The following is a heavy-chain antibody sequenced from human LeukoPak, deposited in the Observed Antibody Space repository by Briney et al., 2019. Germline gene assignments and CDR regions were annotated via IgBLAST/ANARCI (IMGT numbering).Heavy chain of an antibody. CDR3: ARFKVTVTSIP. J-gene: IGHJ5*02. CDR2: INPDGSSA. D-gene: IGHD4-11*01. CDR1: GFTFSDYW. V-gene: IGHV3-74*01. Sequence: GSLRLSCAASGFTFSDYWMHWVRQAPGKGLVWVSRINPDGSSASYEDSVKGRFTISRDNAKNTLYLQMNSLRAEDTAVYYCARFKVTVTSIPWGQGTLVTVSS.